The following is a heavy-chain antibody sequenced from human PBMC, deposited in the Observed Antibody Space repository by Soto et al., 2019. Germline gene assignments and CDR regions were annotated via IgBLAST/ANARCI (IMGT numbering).Heavy chain of an antibody. Sequence: QAQLVQSGAEVKKPGASVKVSCKASGYTFTGYDINWVRQATGQGLEWMGWMNLNRGNTGYAQNFQGRVTMTRDNSITTAYMELTSLRDDDSAVYYCAGEKVGTTGIDFWGQGTLVTVSS. CDR2: MNLNRGNT. V-gene: IGHV1-8*01. CDR3: AGEKVGTTGIDF. D-gene: IGHD1-26*01. CDR1: GYTFTGYD. J-gene: IGHJ4*02.